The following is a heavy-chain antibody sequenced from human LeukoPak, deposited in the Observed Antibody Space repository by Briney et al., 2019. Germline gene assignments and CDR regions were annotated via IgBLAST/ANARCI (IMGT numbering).Heavy chain of an antibody. CDR2: IYYSGST. D-gene: IGHD3-10*01. V-gene: IGHV4-30-4*01. CDR1: GGSISSGDYY. Sequence: SETLSLTCTVSGGSISSGDYYWSWIRRPPGKGLEWIGYIYYSGSTYYNPSLKSRVTISVDTSKNQFSLKLSSVTAADTAVYYCASRTYYYGSGSRIFDYWGQGTPVTVSS. CDR3: ASRTYYYGSGSRIFDY. J-gene: IGHJ4*02.